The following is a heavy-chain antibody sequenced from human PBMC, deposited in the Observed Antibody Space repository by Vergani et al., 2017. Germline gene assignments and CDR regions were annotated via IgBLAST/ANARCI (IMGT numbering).Heavy chain of an antibody. J-gene: IGHJ1*01. CDR2: INKTSEGGTT. Sequence: EVQLMESGGGLVKPGGSLRLSCAASGFTFSDAWMSWVRQAPGKGLEWVGRINKTSEGGTTDYTVPVKGRFTIARVDSENMLYLQMNRLKPEDTGNYYSLTAEYRMSVNGDILPAYRDWVQGTKVSVSS. D-gene: IGHD3-9*01. V-gene: IGHV3-15*01. CDR1: GFTFSDAW. CDR3: LTAEYRMSVNGDILPAYRD.